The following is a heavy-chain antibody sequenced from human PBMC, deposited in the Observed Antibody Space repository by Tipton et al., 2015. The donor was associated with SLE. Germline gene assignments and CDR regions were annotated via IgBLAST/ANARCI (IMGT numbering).Heavy chain of an antibody. CDR1: GASVSSFC. CDR3: VKSVMVVSPRDYYYYMDV. J-gene: IGHJ6*03. Sequence: TLSLTCTVSGASVSSFCWNWIRQSPGKGLEWIACVCNSVSTNYDPSLKSRGTISVDTSKNHFSLELTSVTAADTAVYYCVKSVMVVSPRDYYYYMDVWGKGTTVTVSS. CDR2: VCNSVST. V-gene: IGHV4-59*08. D-gene: IGHD2-15*01.